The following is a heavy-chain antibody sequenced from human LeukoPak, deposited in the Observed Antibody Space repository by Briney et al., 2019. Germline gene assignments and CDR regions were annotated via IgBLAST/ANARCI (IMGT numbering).Heavy chain of an antibody. CDR1: GGSLSSYY. CDR2: IYYSGST. J-gene: IGHJ6*03. V-gene: IGHV4-59*01. Sequence: SETLSLTCTVSGGSLSSYYWSWIRQPPGKGLEWIGHIYYSGSTNYNASLKRRVIISVDTSKNQFSLTLDSVTAADTAVYYCARATSGQRRDGYNYNYYYYMDVWGKGTTVTVSS. CDR3: ARATSGQRRDGYNYNYYYYMDV. D-gene: IGHD5-24*01.